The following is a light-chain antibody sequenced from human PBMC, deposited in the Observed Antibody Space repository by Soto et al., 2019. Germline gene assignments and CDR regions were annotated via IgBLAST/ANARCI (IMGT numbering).Light chain of an antibody. CDR2: LGS. V-gene: IGKV2-28*01. CDR1: QSLLHSNVYNY. J-gene: IGKJ5*01. Sequence: DIVLTQSPLSLPVTPGEPASISCRSSQSLLHSNVYNYLDWYLQMPGQSPQLLIYLGSDRASGVPDRFSGSGSGTNFTLKVTRVEAEDVGVYYCMQALQTPITIGQGTRLEIK. CDR3: MQALQTPIT.